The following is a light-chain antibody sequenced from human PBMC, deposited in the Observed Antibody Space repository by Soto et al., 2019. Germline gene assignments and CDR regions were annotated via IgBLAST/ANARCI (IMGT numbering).Light chain of an antibody. CDR3: HQCYITPLT. J-gene: IGKJ4*01. Sequence: DVQMTQSPSSLSASVGDRVTITCRASQSVSKYLNWYQQKPGKAPKLLIYAASSLQSGVPSRFSGSGSGTEFTLTITSLQPEDFATYYCHQCYITPLTFGGGTKVEVK. CDR1: QSVSKY. V-gene: IGKV1-39*01. CDR2: AAS.